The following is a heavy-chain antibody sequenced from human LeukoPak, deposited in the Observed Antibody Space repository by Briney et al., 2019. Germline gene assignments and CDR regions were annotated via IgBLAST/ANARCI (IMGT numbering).Heavy chain of an antibody. Sequence: TSETLSLACTVSGGSIRSYYWSWIRQPPGKGLEGGGYIFYSGPTDSNPSLKSRVTISVDTSKNQFSLKLSSVTAADTAVYYCARTYCSGGSCHFDYWGQGTLVTVSS. CDR3: ARTYCSGGSCHFDY. J-gene: IGHJ4*02. CDR1: GGSIRSYY. CDR2: IFYSGPT. V-gene: IGHV4-59*08. D-gene: IGHD2-15*01.